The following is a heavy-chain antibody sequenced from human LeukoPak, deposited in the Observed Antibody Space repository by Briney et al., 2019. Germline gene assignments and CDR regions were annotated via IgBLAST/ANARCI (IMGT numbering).Heavy chain of an antibody. CDR3: ARRYSYDSSGSSAFDI. CDR1: GGSISISSYY. J-gene: IGHJ3*02. D-gene: IGHD3-22*01. Sequence: SETLSLTCTVSGGSISISSYYWGWIRQPPGKGLEWIGSIYYSVSTYYNPSLKSRVTISVDTSNNHFSLKLSSVTAADTAVYYCARRYSYDSSGSSAFDIWGQGTMVTVSS. CDR2: IYYSVST. V-gene: IGHV4-39*02.